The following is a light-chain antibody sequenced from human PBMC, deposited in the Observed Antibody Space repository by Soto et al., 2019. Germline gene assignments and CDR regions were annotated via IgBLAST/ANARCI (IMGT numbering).Light chain of an antibody. CDR3: QQRSNWPRT. V-gene: IGKV3-11*01. CDR1: QSVSSY. CDR2: DAS. Sequence: EIVLTQSPATLSLSPGERATLSCRASQSVSSYLAWYQQKPGQAPRLLIYDASNRATGIPARFSVIGSGTACTLTISSLEPEDGAVYYCQQRSNWPRTFGQGTKVDIK. J-gene: IGKJ1*01.